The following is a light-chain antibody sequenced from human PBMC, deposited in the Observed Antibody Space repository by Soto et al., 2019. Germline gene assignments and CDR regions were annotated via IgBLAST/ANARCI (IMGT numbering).Light chain of an antibody. Sequence: QSALTQPPSASGSPGQSVTISCTGTSSDVGGYNYVSWYQQHPGKAPKLMIYEVSKRPSGVPDRFSGSKSGNTASLTVSGVQAEGEADYYCSSYAGSNNVVFGGGTKLTVL. CDR3: SSYAGSNNVV. CDR2: EVS. J-gene: IGLJ2*01. V-gene: IGLV2-8*01. CDR1: SSDVGGYNY.